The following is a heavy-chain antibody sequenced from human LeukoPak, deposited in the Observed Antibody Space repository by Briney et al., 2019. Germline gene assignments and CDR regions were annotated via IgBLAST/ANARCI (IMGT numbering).Heavy chain of an antibody. V-gene: IGHV4-31*03. CDR1: GGSISSGGYY. CDR3: ARVVCSSTSCSFDY. CDR2: IYYSGST. J-gene: IGHJ4*02. Sequence: SQTLSLTCTVSGGSISSGGYYWSWIRQHPGKGLEWIGYIYYSGSTYYNPSLKSRVTISVDTSKNQFSLKLSSVTAADTAVYYCARVVCSSTSCSFDYWGQGTLVTVSS. D-gene: IGHD2-2*01.